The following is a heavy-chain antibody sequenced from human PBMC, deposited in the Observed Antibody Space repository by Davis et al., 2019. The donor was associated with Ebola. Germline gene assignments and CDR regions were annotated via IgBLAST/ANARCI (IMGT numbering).Heavy chain of an antibody. Sequence: SETLSLTCAVSGAFVSSGGYSWSWIRQPPGKGLEWIGSIYYCGSTYYNPSLKSRVTISVDTSKNQFALKLTSVTAEDTAVYFCARDDGSGWPYGMDVWGQGTTVTVSS. CDR3: ARDDGSGWPYGMDV. D-gene: IGHD6-19*01. V-gene: IGHV4-39*06. J-gene: IGHJ6*02. CDR2: IYYCGST. CDR1: GAFVSSGGYS.